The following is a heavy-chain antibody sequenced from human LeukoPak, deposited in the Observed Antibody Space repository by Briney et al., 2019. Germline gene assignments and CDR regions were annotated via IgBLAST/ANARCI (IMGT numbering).Heavy chain of an antibody. D-gene: IGHD3-3*01. Sequence: SETLSLTCAVSGGSISSGGYSWSWIRQPPGKGLEWTGYIYYSGSTYYNPSLKSRVTISVDTSKNQFSLKLSSVTAADTAVYYCARVPEWLLFDYWGQGTLVTVSS. CDR3: ARVPEWLLFDY. CDR2: IYYSGST. V-gene: IGHV4-30-4*07. J-gene: IGHJ4*02. CDR1: GGSISSGGYS.